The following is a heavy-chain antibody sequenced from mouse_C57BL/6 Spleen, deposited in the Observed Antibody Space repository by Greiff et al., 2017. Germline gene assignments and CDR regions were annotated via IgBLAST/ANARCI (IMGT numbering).Heavy chain of an antibody. CDR3: ASSYYYGSSYGAY. J-gene: IGHJ3*01. CDR1: GYAFSSSW. D-gene: IGHD1-1*01. CDR2: IYPGDGDT. V-gene: IGHV1-82*01. Sequence: QVQLKESGPELVKPGASVKISCKASGYAFSSSWMNWVKQRPGKGLEWIGRIYPGDGDTNYNGKFKGKATLTADKSSSTAYMQLSSLTSEDSAVYFCASSYYYGSSYGAYWGQGTLVTVSA.